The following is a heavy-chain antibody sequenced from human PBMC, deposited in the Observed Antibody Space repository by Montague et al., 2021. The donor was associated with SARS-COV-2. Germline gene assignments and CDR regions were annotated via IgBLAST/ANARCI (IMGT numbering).Heavy chain of an antibody. J-gene: IGHJ4*02. D-gene: IGHD3-22*01. CDR1: GGSVISSVYY. V-gene: IGHV4-39*01. Sequence: SETLSLTCTVSGGSVISSVYYWGWIRQPPGKGLEWIGSIYFSGSSYYNPSLKSRVSISVDTSKNQFSLRLSSVTSADTAVYYCARHGKTRIAMIVVVIGYFDYWGQGTLVTVSS. CDR3: ARHGKTRIAMIVVVIGYFDY. CDR2: IYFSGSS.